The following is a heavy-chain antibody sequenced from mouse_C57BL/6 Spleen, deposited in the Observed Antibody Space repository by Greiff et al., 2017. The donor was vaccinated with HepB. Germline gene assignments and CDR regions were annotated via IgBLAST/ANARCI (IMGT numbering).Heavy chain of an antibody. CDR2: IDPETGGT. CDR1: GYTFTDYE. J-gene: IGHJ3*01. CDR3: TRGDGYYGFAY. D-gene: IGHD2-3*01. V-gene: IGHV1-15*01. Sequence: VQLQQSGAELVRPGASVTLSCKASGYTFTDYEMHWVKQTPVHGLEWIGAIDPETGGTAYNQKFKGKAILTADKSSSTAYMELRSLTSEDSAGYYCTRGDGYYGFAYWGQGTLVTVSA.